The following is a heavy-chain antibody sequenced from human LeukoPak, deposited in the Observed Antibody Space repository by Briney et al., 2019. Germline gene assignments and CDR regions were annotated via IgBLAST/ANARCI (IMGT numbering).Heavy chain of an antibody. J-gene: IGHJ5*02. CDR3: AKDWELGS. V-gene: IGHV4-59*01. D-gene: IGHD1-26*01. Sequence: PSENLSLTCSVSGASISSYYWNWIRQPPGKGLEWIGNIYIRGSTNYNPSLKSRVTISLDTSNDQFSLKLTSVTAADTAFYYCAKDWELGSWGQGTLVTVSS. CDR2: IYIRGST. CDR1: GASISSYY.